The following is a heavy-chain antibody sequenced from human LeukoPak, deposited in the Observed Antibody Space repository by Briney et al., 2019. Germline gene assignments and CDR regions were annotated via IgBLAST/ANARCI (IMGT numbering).Heavy chain of an antibody. Sequence: SETLSLTCTVSGGSISTTGYYWGWIRLPPGKGLDCIGSIYYSGSTYYNPSLKSRVTISVDTSKNQFSLKLSSVTAADTAVYYCARFGSNYFDYWGPGTLVTVSS. V-gene: IGHV4-39*01. D-gene: IGHD3-3*01. CDR1: GGSISTTGYY. CDR3: ARFGSNYFDY. J-gene: IGHJ4*02. CDR2: IYYSGST.